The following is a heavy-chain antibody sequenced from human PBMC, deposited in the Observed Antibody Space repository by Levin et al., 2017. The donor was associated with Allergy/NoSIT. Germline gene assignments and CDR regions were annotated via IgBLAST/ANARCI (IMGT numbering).Heavy chain of an antibody. CDR3: ARDRSRDGSTRSPADY. V-gene: IGHV3-33*01. CDR2: IWFDGSNK. D-gene: IGHD5-24*01. Sequence: QAGGSLRLSCAASGFTFSSYGMHWVRQAPGKGLEWVAVIWFDGSNKYYADSVKGRFTISRDNSKNTLYLQMDSLRAEDTAVYYCARDRSRDGSTRSPADYWGQGTLVTVSS. J-gene: IGHJ4*02. CDR1: GFTFSSYG.